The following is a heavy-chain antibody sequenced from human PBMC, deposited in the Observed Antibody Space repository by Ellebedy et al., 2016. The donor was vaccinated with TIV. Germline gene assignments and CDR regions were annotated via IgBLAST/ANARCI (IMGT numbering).Heavy chain of an antibody. D-gene: IGHD3-10*01. CDR1: GFTFSTYW. CDR3: ARGRSFN. Sequence: GESLKISCAASGFTFSTYWMSWVRQTPGKGLEWVAYIKQDGSEKYYVDSVKGRFTISRDNAKNSLYLQMNSLRAEDTAVYYCARGRSFNWGQGTLVTVSS. CDR2: IKQDGSEK. J-gene: IGHJ4*02. V-gene: IGHV3-7*03.